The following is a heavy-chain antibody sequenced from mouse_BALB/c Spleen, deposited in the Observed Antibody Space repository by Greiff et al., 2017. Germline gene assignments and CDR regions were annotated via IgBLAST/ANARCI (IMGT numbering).Heavy chain of an antibody. CDR1: SYTFTDYA. V-gene: IGHV1S137*01. CDR2: ISTYYGNT. J-gene: IGHJ4*01. Sequence: VQLQQSGPELVRPGVSVKISCKGSSYTFTDYAMHWVKQSHAKSLEWIGVISTYYGNTNYNQKFKGKATMTVDKSSSTAYMELARLTSEDSAVYYCAIRRTYAMDYWGQGTSVTVSS. CDR3: AIRRTYAMDY.